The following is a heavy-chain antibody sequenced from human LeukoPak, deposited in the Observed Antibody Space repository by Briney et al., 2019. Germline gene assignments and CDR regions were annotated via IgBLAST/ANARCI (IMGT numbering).Heavy chain of an antibody. CDR2: ISYDGSNK. Sequence: GGSLRLSCAASGFTFSSYGMHWVRQAPGKGLEWVAVISYDGSNKYYADSVKGRFTISRDNSKNTLYLQMNSLRAEDTAVYYCAKDLRLWFGELSLSNGAFDIWGQGTMVTVSS. V-gene: IGHV3-30*18. D-gene: IGHD3-10*01. J-gene: IGHJ3*02. CDR3: AKDLRLWFGELSLSNGAFDI. CDR1: GFTFSSYG.